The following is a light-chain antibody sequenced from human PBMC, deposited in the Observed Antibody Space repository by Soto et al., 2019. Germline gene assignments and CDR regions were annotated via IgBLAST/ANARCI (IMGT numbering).Light chain of an antibody. V-gene: IGKV1-39*01. J-gene: IGKJ2*01. Sequence: DIQMTQSPSSLSASVGDRVTIACRASQTIGTFLNWYQQEPGKAPKVLIYDTSSLQYGVPSRFGGSGSGTDFTLTISSLQPEDFATYFCQQSDTTPYTFGQGTILEI. CDR2: DTS. CDR3: QQSDTTPYT. CDR1: QTIGTF.